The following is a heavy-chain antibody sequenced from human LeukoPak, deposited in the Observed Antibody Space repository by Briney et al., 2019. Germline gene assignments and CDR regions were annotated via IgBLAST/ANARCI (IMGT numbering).Heavy chain of an antibody. CDR1: GYTFTGYY. CDR2: INPNSGGT. Sequence: ASVKVSCKASGYTFTGYYMHWVRQAPGQGLEWMGGINPNSGGTNCAQKFQGRVTMTRDTSISTAYMELRSLRSDDTAVYYCARGANPTYYDFWSGYYSYFDYWGQGTLVTVSS. J-gene: IGHJ4*02. D-gene: IGHD3-3*01. V-gene: IGHV1-2*02. CDR3: ARGANPTYYDFWSGYYSYFDY.